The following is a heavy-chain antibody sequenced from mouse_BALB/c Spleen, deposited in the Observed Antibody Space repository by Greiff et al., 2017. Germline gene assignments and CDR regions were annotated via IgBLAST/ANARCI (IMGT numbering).Heavy chain of an antibody. J-gene: IGHJ4*01. V-gene: IGHV14-3*02. Sequence: VQLQQSGAELVKPGASVKLSCTASGFNIKDTYMHWVKQRPEQGLEWIGRIDPANGNTKYDPKFQGKATITADTSSNTAYLQLSSLTSEDTAVCYCARGSPGYYYAMDYWGQGTSVTVSS. CDR1: GFNIKDTY. CDR2: IDPANGNT. CDR3: ARGSPGYYYAMDY.